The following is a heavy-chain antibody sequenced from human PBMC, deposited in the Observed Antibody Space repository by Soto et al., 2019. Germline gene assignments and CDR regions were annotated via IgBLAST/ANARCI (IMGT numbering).Heavy chain of an antibody. CDR1: GYTFTSYD. V-gene: IGHV1-8*01. CDR3: ARAVKLVGFYYYGMDV. D-gene: IGHD6-13*01. Sequence: ASGKVSCKASGYTFTSYDINWVRQATGQGLEWMGWMNPNSGNTGYAQKFQGRVTMTRNTSISTAYMELSSLRSEDTAVYYCARAVKLVGFYYYGMDVWGQGTTVTVSS. J-gene: IGHJ6*02. CDR2: MNPNSGNT.